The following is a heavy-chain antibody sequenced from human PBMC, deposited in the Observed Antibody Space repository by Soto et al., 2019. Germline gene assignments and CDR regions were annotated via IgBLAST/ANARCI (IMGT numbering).Heavy chain of an antibody. CDR2: IRSKANSYAT. Sequence: EVQLVESGGGLVQPGGSLKLSCAASGFTFSGSAMHWVRQASGKGLEWVGRIRSKANSYATAYAASVKGRFTISREDSKNTTYLQMNSLKTEDTAVYYCTRPSLAYCGGDCSYYWYFDLWGRGTLVTVSS. V-gene: IGHV3-73*02. CDR1: GFTFSGSA. D-gene: IGHD2-21*02. CDR3: TRPSLAYCGGDCSYYWYFDL. J-gene: IGHJ2*01.